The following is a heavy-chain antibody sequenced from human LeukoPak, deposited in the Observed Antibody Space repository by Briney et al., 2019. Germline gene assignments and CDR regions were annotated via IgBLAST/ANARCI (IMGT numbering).Heavy chain of an antibody. Sequence: GSLRLSCAASGFTFSNYGMHWVRQAPGKGLEWVAVIWYDGSNKYYTDSVKGRFTISRDNSKNTVYLQMNSLRAEDTAVYYCARPVISCSSNSCYAYAFDVWVQGTMVTVSS. CDR3: ARPVISCSSNSCYAYAFDV. CDR2: IWYDGSNK. D-gene: IGHD2-2*01. V-gene: IGHV3-33*01. J-gene: IGHJ3*01. CDR1: GFTFSNYG.